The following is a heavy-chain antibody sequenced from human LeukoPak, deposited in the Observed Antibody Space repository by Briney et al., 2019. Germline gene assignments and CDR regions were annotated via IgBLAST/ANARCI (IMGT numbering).Heavy chain of an antibody. CDR1: GYRFTSYW. CDR2: IYPGDSDT. D-gene: IGHD4-17*01. V-gene: IGHV5-51*01. J-gene: IGHJ4*02. CDR3: ARSPDPYGDYRNHFGY. Sequence: GESLKISCKGSGYRFTSYWIGWVRQMPGKGLEWMGIIYPGDSDTRYSPSFQGQVTISADKSISTAYLQWSSLKASDTAMYYCARSPDPYGDYRNHFGYWGQGTLVTVSS.